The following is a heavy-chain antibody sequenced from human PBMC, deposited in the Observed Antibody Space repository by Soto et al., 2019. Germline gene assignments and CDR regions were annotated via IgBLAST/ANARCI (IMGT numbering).Heavy chain of an antibody. CDR3: ARDPIAAAGTGPDP. D-gene: IGHD6-13*01. CDR1: GFTFSDYY. J-gene: IGHJ5*02. V-gene: IGHV3-11*06. Sequence: GSLRLSCAASGFTFSDYYMSWIRQAPGKGLEWVSYISSSSSYTNYADSVKGRFTISRDNAKNSLYLQMNSLRAEDTAVYYCARDPIAAAGTGPDPWGQGTLVTVSS. CDR2: ISSSSSYT.